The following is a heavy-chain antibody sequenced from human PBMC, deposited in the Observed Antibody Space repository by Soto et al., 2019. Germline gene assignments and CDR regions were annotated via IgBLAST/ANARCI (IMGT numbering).Heavy chain of an antibody. V-gene: IGHV3-23*01. D-gene: IGHD6-13*01. J-gene: IGHJ6*02. CDR2: ISGSGGST. CDR1: GFTFSSYA. Sequence: GGSLRLSCAASGFTFSSYAMSWVRQAPGKGLEWVSAISGSGGSTYYADSVKGRFTISRDNSKNTLYLQMNGLRAEDTAVYYCTKSKQQHRFYYYYYGMDVWGQGTTVTVSS. CDR3: TKSKQQHRFYYYYYGMDV.